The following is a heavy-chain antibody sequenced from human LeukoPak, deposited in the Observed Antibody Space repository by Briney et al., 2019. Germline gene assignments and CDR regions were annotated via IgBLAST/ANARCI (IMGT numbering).Heavy chain of an antibody. CDR1: GGSISSADYY. D-gene: IGHD3-10*01. Sequence: SETLSLTCTVSGGSISSADYYWSWVRQPPGKGLEWIGYIYHSGNTYYNPSLKSRVTISVDTSKNQFSLKLSSVTAADTAVYYCAGEVRPDGSARGYYFVYWGQGTLVTVSS. V-gene: IGHV4-30-4*01. CDR3: AGEVRPDGSARGYYFVY. J-gene: IGHJ4*02. CDR2: IYHSGNT.